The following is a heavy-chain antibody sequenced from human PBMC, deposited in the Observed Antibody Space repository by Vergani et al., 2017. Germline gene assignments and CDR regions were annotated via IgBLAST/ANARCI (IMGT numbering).Heavy chain of an antibody. J-gene: IGHJ3*02. D-gene: IGHD1-1*01. CDR1: GYTFTSYG. CDR2: ISAYNGNT. Sequence: QVQLVQSGAEVKKPGASVKVSCKASGYTFTSYGISWVRQAPGQGLEWMGWISAYNGNTNYAQKLQGRVTMTTDTSTSTAYMELRSLKASDTAMYYCARPERPDRLDAFDIWGQGTTVTVSS. CDR3: ARPERPDRLDAFDI. V-gene: IGHV1-18*01.